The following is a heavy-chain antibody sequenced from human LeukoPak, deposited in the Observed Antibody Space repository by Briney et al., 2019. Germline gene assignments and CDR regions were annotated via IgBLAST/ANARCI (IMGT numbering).Heavy chain of an antibody. Sequence: PGGSLRLSCAASGFTVSSNYMSWVRQAPGKGLEWGSVFYSGGSTYYADSVTGRITIYRDNSKNTLYLQMNSLRAEGTAVYYCARGLGDSSGYYFGDFDYWGQGTLVTVSS. CDR3: ARGLGDSSGYYFGDFDY. D-gene: IGHD3-22*01. CDR1: GFTVSSNY. J-gene: IGHJ4*02. V-gene: IGHV3-66*01. CDR2: FYSGGST.